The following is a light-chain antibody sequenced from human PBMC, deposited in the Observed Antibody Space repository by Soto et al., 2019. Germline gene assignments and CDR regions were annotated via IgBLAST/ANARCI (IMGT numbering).Light chain of an antibody. J-gene: IGLJ2*01. CDR2: EVN. V-gene: IGLV2-14*01. CDR1: SSDIGDYRY. Sequence: QSVLTQPASVSGSPGQSITISCTGTSSDIGDYRYVSWYQQHPGKAPKLMIYEVNNRPSGVSSRFSGSKSGNTASLTISGLQAEDEADYYCNSXTSSNSVIFGGGTKLTVL. CDR3: NSXTSSNSVI.